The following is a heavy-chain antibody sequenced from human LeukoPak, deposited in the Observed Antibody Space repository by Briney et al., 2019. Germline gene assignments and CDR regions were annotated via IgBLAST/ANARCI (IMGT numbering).Heavy chain of an antibody. D-gene: IGHD1-26*01. CDR3: ARDPVEWELLLDY. CDR1: GFTFSNYW. Sequence: EGSLRLSCAASGFTFSNYWMGWVRQAPGKRPEWVANMNIDGSEKYYADSVKGRFSISGDNARNSVYLQMASLRVEDTAVYYCARDPVEWELLLDYWGQGTLVTVSS. V-gene: IGHV3-7*01. CDR2: MNIDGSEK. J-gene: IGHJ4*02.